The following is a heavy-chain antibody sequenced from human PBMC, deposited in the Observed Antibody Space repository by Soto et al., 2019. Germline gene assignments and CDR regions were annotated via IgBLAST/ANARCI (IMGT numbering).Heavy chain of an antibody. CDR1: GDSVSSNSAA. V-gene: IGHV6-1*01. CDR2: TYYRSKWYN. J-gene: IGHJ6*03. D-gene: IGHD3-9*01. Sequence: KQSQTLSLTCAISGDSVSSNSAAWNWIRQSPSRGLEWLGRTYYRSKWYNDYALSMKSRITINPDTSKNQFSLQVNSVTPEDTAVYYCARDRSYHDILTGYHYYLYYMDVWGKGTTVTVSS. CDR3: ARDRSYHDILTGYHYYLYYMDV.